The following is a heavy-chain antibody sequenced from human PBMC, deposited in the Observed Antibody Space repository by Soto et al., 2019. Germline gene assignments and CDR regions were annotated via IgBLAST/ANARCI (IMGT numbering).Heavy chain of an antibody. D-gene: IGHD6-6*01. Sequence: GGSLRLSCAASGFTFSSYAMHWVRQAPGKGLEWVAVISYDGSNKYYADSVKGRFTISRDNSKNTLYLQMNSLRAEDTAVYYCARAAIPMGIAARVQYCYGMDVWVHGTAVT. CDR2: ISYDGSNK. V-gene: IGHV3-30-3*01. CDR1: GFTFSSYA. CDR3: ARAAIPMGIAARVQYCYGMDV. J-gene: IGHJ6*02.